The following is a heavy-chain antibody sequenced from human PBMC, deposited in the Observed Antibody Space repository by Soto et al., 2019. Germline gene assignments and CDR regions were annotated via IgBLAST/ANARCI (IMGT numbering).Heavy chain of an antibody. D-gene: IGHD3-3*01. V-gene: IGHV1-69*12. CDR2: IIPIFGTA. J-gene: IGHJ6*02. Sequence: QVQLVQSGAEVKKPGSSVKVSCKASGGTFSSYAISWVRQAPGQGLEWMGGIIPIFGTANYAQKFQGRVTITADESTSTAYMELSSLRSEDTAVYYCARGSGYYTGIRYYYYGMDVWGQGTTVTVSS. CDR3: ARGSGYYTGIRYYYYGMDV. CDR1: GGTFSSYA.